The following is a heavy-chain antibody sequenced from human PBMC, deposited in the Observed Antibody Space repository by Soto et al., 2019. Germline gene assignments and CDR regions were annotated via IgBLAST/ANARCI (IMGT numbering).Heavy chain of an antibody. V-gene: IGHV3-30*18. D-gene: IGHD1-26*01. CDR3: AKGFYSGSYFFDY. CDR2: ISYDGSNK. CDR1: GFSFSGYD. Sequence: QVQLVESGGGVVQPGRSLRLSCAASGFSFSGYDMHWVRQAPGKGLEWVALISYDGSNKYYPASLKDRFTISRDNSKSTLYLQMSSLRPEDTAVYYCAKGFYSGSYFFDYWGQGTLVTVSS. J-gene: IGHJ4*02.